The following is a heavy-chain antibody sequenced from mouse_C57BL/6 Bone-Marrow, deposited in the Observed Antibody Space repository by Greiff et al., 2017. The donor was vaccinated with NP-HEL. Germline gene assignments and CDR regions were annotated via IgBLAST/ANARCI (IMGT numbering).Heavy chain of an antibody. CDR3: ARGYDSDY. D-gene: IGHD2-4*01. Sequence: VQPKQSGGGLVKPGGSLKLSCAASGFTFSDYGMHWVRQAPEKGLEWVAYISSGSSTIYYADTVKGRFTISRDNAKNTLFLQMTSLRSEDTAMYYCARGYDSDYWGQGTTLTVSS. J-gene: IGHJ2*01. CDR1: GFTFSDYG. CDR2: ISSGSSTI. V-gene: IGHV5-17*01.